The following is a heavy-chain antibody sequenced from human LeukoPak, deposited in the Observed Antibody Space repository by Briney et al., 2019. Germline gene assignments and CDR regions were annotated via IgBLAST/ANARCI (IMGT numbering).Heavy chain of an antibody. CDR1: GGTFSSYA. V-gene: IGHV1-69*04. CDR3: ARVGLYCSGGSCEQQYYYYGMDV. D-gene: IGHD2-15*01. J-gene: IGHJ6*02. CDR2: IIPILGIA. Sequence: SVKVSCKASGGTFSSYAIIWVRQAPGQGLEWMGRIIPILGIANYAQKFQGRVTITADKSTSTAYMELSSLRSEDTAVYYCARVGLYCSGGSCEQQYYYYGMDVWGQGTTVTVSS.